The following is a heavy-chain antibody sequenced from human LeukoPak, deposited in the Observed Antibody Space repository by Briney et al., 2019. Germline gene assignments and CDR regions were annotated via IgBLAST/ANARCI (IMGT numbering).Heavy chain of an antibody. CDR3: ARASGSNYYGSGS. V-gene: IGHV3-21*01. CDR2: ISSSSSYI. J-gene: IGHJ4*02. CDR1: GFPFSSYS. Sequence: GGSLRLSCAASGFPFSSYSMTWVRQAPGKGLRWVSSISSSSSYIYYADSVKGRFTISRDNAKNSLYLQMNSLRAEDTAVYYCARASGSNYYGSGSWGQGTLVTVSS. D-gene: IGHD3-10*01.